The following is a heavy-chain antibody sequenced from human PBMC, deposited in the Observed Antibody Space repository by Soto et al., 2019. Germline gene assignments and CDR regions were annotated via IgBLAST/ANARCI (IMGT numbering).Heavy chain of an antibody. D-gene: IGHD2-8*02. CDR3: ANLVGKIRFSYYYMDV. V-gene: IGHV3-23*01. CDR1: GFTFSSYA. J-gene: IGHJ6*03. CDR2: ISGSGGST. Sequence: EVQLLESGGGLVQPGGSLRLSCAASGFTFSSYAMSWVRQAPGKGLEWVSAISGSGGSTYYADSVKGRFTISRDNSKNTLYLQMNSLSAEDTAVYYCANLVGKIRFSYYYMDVWGKGTTVTVSS.